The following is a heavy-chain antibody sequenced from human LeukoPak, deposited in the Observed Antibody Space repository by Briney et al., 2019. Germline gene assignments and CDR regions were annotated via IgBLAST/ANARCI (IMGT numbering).Heavy chain of an antibody. D-gene: IGHD3-10*01. V-gene: IGHV5-10-1*01. CDR1: GYSFTTYW. CDR2: IDPSDSYT. J-gene: IGHJ4*02. Sequence: GESLKISCKGSGYSFTTYWISWVRQMPGKGLEWMGRIDPSDSYTNYSPSFQGHVTISADKSISTAYLQWSSLKASDTAMYYCARDSYGSGRYLDYFDYWGQGTLVTVPS. CDR3: ARDSYGSGRYLDYFDY.